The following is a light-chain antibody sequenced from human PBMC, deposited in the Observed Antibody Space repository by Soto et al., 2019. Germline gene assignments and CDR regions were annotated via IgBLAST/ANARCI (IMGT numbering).Light chain of an antibody. CDR3: SSYTSSSTLG. V-gene: IGLV2-14*01. CDR2: DVS. Sequence: QSALTQPASVSGSPGQSITISCTGTSSDVGGYNYVSWYQQHPGKAPKLMIYDVSNRPSGVSNRFSGSKSGNTASLTISGLQAEDEADHYCSSYTSSSTLGFGGGTKLTVL. J-gene: IGLJ2*01. CDR1: SSDVGGYNY.